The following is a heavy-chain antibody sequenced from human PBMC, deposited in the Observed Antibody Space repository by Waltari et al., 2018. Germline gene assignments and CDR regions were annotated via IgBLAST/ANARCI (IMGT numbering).Heavy chain of an antibody. CDR3: VRGGDNDAFDI. J-gene: IGHJ3*02. V-gene: IGHV3-13*05. D-gene: IGHD1-1*01. CDR2: IGTAGDP. CDR1: GFIFSRYD. Sequence: EVQLVESGGGLVQPGGSLRLSCAASGFIFSRYDIHWVRQTTGKRLEWVSGIGTAGDPYYSDSVKGRFTISREKAKNSLYLQMNSLRAGDTAVYYCVRGGDNDAFDIWGQGTKVTVSS.